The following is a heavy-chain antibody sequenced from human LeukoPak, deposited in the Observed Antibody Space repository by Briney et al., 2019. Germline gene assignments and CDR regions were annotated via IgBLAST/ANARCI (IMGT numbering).Heavy chain of an antibody. V-gene: IGHV3-23*01. CDR1: VFTISSYA. CDR2: ILGSGGST. CDR3: AKWGDYDVLTGYYVPDY. J-gene: IGHJ4*01. Sequence: GGSLRLSCAASVFTISSYAMSWVRQAPGKGLEWVSAILGSGGSTYYADSVKGRFTVSRDNSKSTLYLQMNSLRAEDTALYYCAKWGDYDVLTGYYVPDYWGQGTLVTVSS. D-gene: IGHD3-9*01.